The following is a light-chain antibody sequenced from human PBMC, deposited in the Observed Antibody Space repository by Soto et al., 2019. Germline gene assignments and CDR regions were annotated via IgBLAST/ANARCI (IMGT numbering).Light chain of an antibody. V-gene: IGKV3-15*01. CDR1: RGIGST. Sequence: EVVMTQSPATLSVSPGERATLSCRASRGIGSTLAWYQQKPGQTPRLLIYDTSTRATGVPARFIGSASGTGFTLTITSLQSEDFAVYYCQHYVNWPLTFGGGTRVENK. CDR3: QHYVNWPLT. CDR2: DTS. J-gene: IGKJ4*01.